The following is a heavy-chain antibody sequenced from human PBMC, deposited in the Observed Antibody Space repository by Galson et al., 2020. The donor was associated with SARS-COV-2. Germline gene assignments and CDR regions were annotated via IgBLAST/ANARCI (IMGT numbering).Heavy chain of an antibody. CDR3: ARDWGQRFESNSWYTVGFDS. J-gene: IGHJ4*02. CDR1: GFSFSSYA. Sequence: GGSLRLSCAASGFSFSSYAMNWVRQAPGKGLEWVSKIRNDGTDTAYADSVKGRFTISRDNAKNSLYLQINSLRAEDTAMYYCARDWGQRFESNSWYTVGFDSWGQGTLLTVSS. CDR2: IRNDGTDT. V-gene: IGHV3-21*05. D-gene: IGHD6-13*01.